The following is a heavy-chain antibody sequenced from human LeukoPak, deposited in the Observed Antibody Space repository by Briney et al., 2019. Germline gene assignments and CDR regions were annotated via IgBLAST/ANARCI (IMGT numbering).Heavy chain of an antibody. CDR1: GYSISSGYY. D-gene: IGHD2-15*01. CDR3: ANQPYCSGGSCYPYGFDY. Sequence: SETLSLTCTVSGYSISSGYYWGWIRQPPGKGLEWIGSIYHSGSTYYNPSLKSRVTISVDTSKNQFSLKLSSVTAADTAVYYCANQPYCSGGSCYPYGFDYWGQGTLVTVSS. CDR2: IYHSGST. J-gene: IGHJ4*02. V-gene: IGHV4-38-2*02.